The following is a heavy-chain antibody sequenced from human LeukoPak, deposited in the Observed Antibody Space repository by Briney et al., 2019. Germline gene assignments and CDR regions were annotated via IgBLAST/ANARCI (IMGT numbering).Heavy chain of an antibody. Sequence: PSETLSLTCAVYGGSFSGYYWSWIRQPPGKGLEWIGEINHSGSTNYNPSLKSRVTISVDTSKNQFSLKLSSVTAADTAVYYCARGEYSSYWGQGTLVTVSS. CDR2: INHSGST. CDR1: GGSFSGYY. D-gene: IGHD5-18*01. V-gene: IGHV4-34*01. CDR3: ARGEYSSY. J-gene: IGHJ4*02.